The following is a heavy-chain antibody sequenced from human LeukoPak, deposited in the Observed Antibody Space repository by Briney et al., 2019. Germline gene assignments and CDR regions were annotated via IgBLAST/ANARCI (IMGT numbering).Heavy chain of an antibody. CDR3: AKDSRPVSSSWYSNYYYGMDV. Sequence: PGGSLRPSCAPSGFTFDDYAMHWVRQAPGKGLEWVSGISWNSGSIGYADSVKGRFTISRDNAKNSLYLQMNSLRAEDTALYYCAKDSRPVSSSWYSNYYYGMDVWGQGTTVTVSS. D-gene: IGHD6-13*01. CDR1: GFTFDDYA. V-gene: IGHV3-9*01. J-gene: IGHJ6*02. CDR2: ISWNSGSI.